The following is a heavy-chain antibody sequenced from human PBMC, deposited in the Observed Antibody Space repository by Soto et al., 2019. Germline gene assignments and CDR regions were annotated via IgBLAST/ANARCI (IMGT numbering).Heavy chain of an antibody. CDR1: GYTFTSYG. J-gene: IGHJ6*02. V-gene: IGHV1-18*01. CDR2: ISAYNGNT. Sequence: ASVKVSCKASGYTFTSYGISWVRQAPGQGVEWMGWISAYNGNTNYAQKLQGRVTMTTDTSTSTAYMELRSLRSDDTAVYYCARDAPRWFGELLDYYYGMDVWGQGTTVTVSS. CDR3: ARDAPRWFGELLDYYYGMDV. D-gene: IGHD3-10*01.